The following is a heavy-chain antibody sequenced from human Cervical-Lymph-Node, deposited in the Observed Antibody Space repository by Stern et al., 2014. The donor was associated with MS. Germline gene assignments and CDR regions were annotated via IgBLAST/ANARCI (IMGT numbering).Heavy chain of an antibody. J-gene: IGHJ6*02. CDR1: GGSISSYY. CDR2: IYYSGST. V-gene: IGHV4-59*01. CDR3: ARGTYHYYVMDF. Sequence: QVQLVQSGPGLVKPSETLSLTCTVSGGSISSYYWSWIRQPPGKGLEWIGDIYYSGSTNYNPSLKSRVTISVDTSKNQFSLKLSSVTAADTAVYYCARGTYHYYVMDFWGQGTTVTVSS.